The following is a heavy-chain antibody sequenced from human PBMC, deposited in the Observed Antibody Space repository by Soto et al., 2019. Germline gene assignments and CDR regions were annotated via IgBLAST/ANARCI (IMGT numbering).Heavy chain of an antibody. V-gene: IGHV1-8*01. CDR3: ASSSYCGGDCPTD. D-gene: IGHD2-21*01. CDR1: GYTFTSYC. J-gene: IGHJ4*02. CDR2: MNPNSGNT. Sequence: ASVKGSCKASGYTFTSYCINWVRQATGQGLEWVGWMNPNSGNTGYAQKFQGRVTMTRNTSISTAYMELSSLRSEDTAVYYCASSSYCGGDCPTDWGQGTLVTVSS.